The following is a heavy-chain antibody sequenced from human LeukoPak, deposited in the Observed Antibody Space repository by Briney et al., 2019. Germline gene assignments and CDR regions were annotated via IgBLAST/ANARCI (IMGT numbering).Heavy chain of an antibody. CDR3: ARSRVLYYYYMDV. Sequence: PSETLSLTCTASGGSISSRSYYWSWIRQPAGKGLEWIGRIYTSGSTNYNPSLKSRVTISVDTSKNQFSLKLSSVTAADTAVYYCARSRVLYYYYMDVWGKGTTVTVSS. CDR1: GGSISSRSYY. J-gene: IGHJ6*03. CDR2: IYTSGST. V-gene: IGHV4-61*02. D-gene: IGHD3-10*01.